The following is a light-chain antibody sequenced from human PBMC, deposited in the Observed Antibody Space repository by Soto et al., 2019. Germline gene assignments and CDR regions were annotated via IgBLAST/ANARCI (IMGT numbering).Light chain of an antibody. CDR2: DFN. J-gene: IGLJ1*01. V-gene: IGLV2-14*03. CDR1: SSDVGGYNY. Sequence: QSALTQPASVSGSPGQSITISCNGTSSDVGGYNYVSWYQQHPGKAPKLMIYDFNSRPSGVSNRFSGSKSGNTASLTISGLQAEDEADYYCSSYTSSGTRVFGAGTKVTVL. CDR3: SSYTSSGTRV.